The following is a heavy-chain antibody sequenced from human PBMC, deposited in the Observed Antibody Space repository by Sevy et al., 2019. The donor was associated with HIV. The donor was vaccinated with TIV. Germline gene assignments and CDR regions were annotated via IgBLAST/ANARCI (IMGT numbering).Heavy chain of an antibody. D-gene: IGHD3-16*02. Sequence: GGSLRLSCAASGFTFSSYWMSWVRQAPGKGLEWVANIKQDGSEKYYVDSVKGRFTISRDNAKNSLYLQMNSLRAEDTAVYYCARIDVDAYYDYVWGSYRPGDAFHIWGQGTMVTVSS. V-gene: IGHV3-7*03. CDR2: IKQDGSEK. J-gene: IGHJ3*02. CDR3: ARIDVDAYYDYVWGSYRPGDAFHI. CDR1: GFTFSSYW.